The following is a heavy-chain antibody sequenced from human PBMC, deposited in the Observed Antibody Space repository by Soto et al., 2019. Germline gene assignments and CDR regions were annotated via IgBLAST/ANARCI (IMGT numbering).Heavy chain of an antibody. CDR1: GGSISSGGYY. D-gene: IGHD3-22*01. CDR3: AREDLNYYDSSGSYH. Sequence: QVQLQESGPGLVKPSQTLSLTCTVSGGSISSGGYYWSWIRQHPGKGLEWIGYIHYSGSTSYNPSLKSRVTISIDTSKNQFSLKLNSVTAADTAVYYCAREDLNYYDSSGSYHWGQGTLVTVSS. J-gene: IGHJ5*02. V-gene: IGHV4-31*03. CDR2: IHYSGST.